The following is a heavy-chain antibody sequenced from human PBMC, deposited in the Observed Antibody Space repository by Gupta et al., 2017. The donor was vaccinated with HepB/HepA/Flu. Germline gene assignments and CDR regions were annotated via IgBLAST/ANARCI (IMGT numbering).Heavy chain of an antibody. Sequence: EVQLLESGGGLVQPGGSLRLSCAASGFTFSFYAITWFRQAPGKGLEWVSLITGSGTRTYYAEYVKGRFTISRDNSKNTVYVQMNSLRAEDTAVYYCARVRYYYESGDYYDAFDIWGQGTMVTVSS. J-gene: IGHJ3*02. V-gene: IGHV3-23*01. CDR1: GFTFSFYA. CDR3: ARVRYYYESGDYYDAFDI. CDR2: ITGSGTRT. D-gene: IGHD3-22*01.